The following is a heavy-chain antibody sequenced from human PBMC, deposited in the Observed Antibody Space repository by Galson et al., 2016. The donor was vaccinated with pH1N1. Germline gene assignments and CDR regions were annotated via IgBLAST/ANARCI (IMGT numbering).Heavy chain of an antibody. CDR1: GFTFSSYS. Sequence: SLRLSCAASGFTFSSYSMNWVRQAPGKGLEWVSYISSSSSTIYYADSVKGRFTISRDNAKNSLYPQMNSLRAEETAVYYCARVNHYYYYGMDVWGQGTTVTVSS. J-gene: IGHJ6*02. CDR2: ISSSSSTI. D-gene: IGHD1-14*01. V-gene: IGHV3-48*01. CDR3: ARVNHYYYYGMDV.